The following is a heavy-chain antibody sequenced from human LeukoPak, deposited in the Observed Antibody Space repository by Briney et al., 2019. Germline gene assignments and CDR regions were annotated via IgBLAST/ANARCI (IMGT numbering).Heavy chain of an antibody. J-gene: IGHJ5*02. V-gene: IGHV4-39*01. CDR1: GGSISSSSYY. CDR3: ARALGGYNWFDP. CDR2: IYYSGST. D-gene: IGHD3-10*01. Sequence: PSETLSLTCTVSGGSISSSSYYWGWIRQPPGKGLEWIGSIYYSGSTYYNPSLKSRVTISVDTSKNQFSLKLSSVTAADTAVYYCARALGGYNWFDPWGQGTLVTVSS.